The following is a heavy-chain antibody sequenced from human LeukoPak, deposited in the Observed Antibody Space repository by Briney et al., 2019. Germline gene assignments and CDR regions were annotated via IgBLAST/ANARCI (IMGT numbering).Heavy chain of an antibody. V-gene: IGHV4-34*01. D-gene: IGHD2-2*02. J-gene: IGHJ4*02. Sequence: PGGSLRLSCAASGFTFSSYAMSWVRQAPGKGLEWIGEINHSGSTNYNPSLKSRVTISVDTSKNQFSLKLSSVTAADTAVYYCARLEADCSSTSCYREFDYWGQGTLVTVSS. CDR3: ARLEADCSSTSCYREFDY. CDR1: GFTFSSYA. CDR2: INHSGST.